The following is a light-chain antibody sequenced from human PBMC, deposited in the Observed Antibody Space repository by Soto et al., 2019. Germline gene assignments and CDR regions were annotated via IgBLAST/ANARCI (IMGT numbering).Light chain of an antibody. CDR1: QSVRTT. Sequence: VMMTSPSSLSMSTEEQATCSCRASQSVRTTLDWYQQKPAQGPRLRVFGASTRATGIPARFSGSGSGTDFTLTISSLEPEEFAGYYCQQYGSSPLTFGGGTKV. CDR2: GAS. J-gene: IGKJ4*01. CDR3: QQYGSSPLT. V-gene: IGKV3D-15*02.